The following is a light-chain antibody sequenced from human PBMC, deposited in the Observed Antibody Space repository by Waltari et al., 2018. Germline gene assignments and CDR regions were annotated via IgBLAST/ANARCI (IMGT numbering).Light chain of an antibody. CDR3: QSYDGSLSGWV. CDR1: NSNIGADYD. Sequence: QPVLTQPPSVSGAPGQRVTISCTGSNSNIGADYDVHWYQQLPGTAPKLLLTGPSHPPSGVPDRFSGSKSVTSASLAITGLQAEDEGDFYCQSYDGSLSGWVFGTGTTVTVL. CDR2: GPS. J-gene: IGLJ1*01. V-gene: IGLV1-40*01.